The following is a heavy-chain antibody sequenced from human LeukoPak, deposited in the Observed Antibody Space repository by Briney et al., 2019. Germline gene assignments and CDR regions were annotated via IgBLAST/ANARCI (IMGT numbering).Heavy chain of an antibody. J-gene: IGHJ4*02. V-gene: IGHV3-23*01. Sequence: GGSLRLSCAASGFTFRSYGMSWVRQAPGKGLEWVSSISGSGGSTYFADSVKGRFTISRDNAKNTLYLQMNSLRAEDTAVYYCARDGDYEGYFDYWGQGTLVTVSS. CDR1: GFTFRSYG. CDR3: ARDGDYEGYFDY. CDR2: ISGSGGST. D-gene: IGHD4-17*01.